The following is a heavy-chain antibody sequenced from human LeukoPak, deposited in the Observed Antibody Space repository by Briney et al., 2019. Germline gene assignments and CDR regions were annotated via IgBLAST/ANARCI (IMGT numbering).Heavy chain of an antibody. CDR3: AKDHYYDSSGNLDY. CDR1: GFTFDDYA. D-gene: IGHD3-22*01. Sequence: PGGSLRLSCAASGFTFDDYAMHWVRQAPGKGLEWVSGISWNSGSIGYADSVKGRLTISRDNAKNSLYLQMNSLRAEDTALYYCAKDHYYDSSGNLDYWGQGTLVTVSS. CDR2: ISWNSGSI. V-gene: IGHV3-9*01. J-gene: IGHJ4*02.